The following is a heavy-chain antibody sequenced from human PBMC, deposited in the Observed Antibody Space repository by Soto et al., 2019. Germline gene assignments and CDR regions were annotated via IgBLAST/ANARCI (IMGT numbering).Heavy chain of an antibody. Sequence: ASVKVSCKVSGYTLTELSMHWVRQAPGKGLEWMGGFDPEDGETIYAQKFQGRVTMTEDTSTDTAYMELSSLRSEDTAVYYCATAGGKLELKGTNWFGFDPWGQGTLVTVSS. J-gene: IGHJ5*02. CDR2: FDPEDGET. V-gene: IGHV1-24*01. CDR1: GYTLTELS. D-gene: IGHD1-7*01. CDR3: ATAGGKLELKGTNWFGFDP.